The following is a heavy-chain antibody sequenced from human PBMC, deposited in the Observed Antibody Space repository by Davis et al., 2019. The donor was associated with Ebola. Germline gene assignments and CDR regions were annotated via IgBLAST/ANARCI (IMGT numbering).Heavy chain of an antibody. D-gene: IGHD3-10*01. V-gene: IGHV5-51*07. CDR3: ARANYYGSGSYYKYWFDP. CDR2: IYPGDSDT. Sequence: GESLKISCKGSGYSFTSYWIGWVHQMPGKGLEWMGIIYPGDSDTRYSPSFQGQVTISADKSISTAYLQWSSLKASDTAMYYCARANYYGSGSYYKYWFDPWGQGTLVTVSS. CDR1: GYSFTSYW. J-gene: IGHJ5*02.